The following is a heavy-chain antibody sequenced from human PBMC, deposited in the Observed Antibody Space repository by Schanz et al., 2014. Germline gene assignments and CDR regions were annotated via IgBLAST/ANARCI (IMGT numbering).Heavy chain of an antibody. CDR1: GFTVSNSY. V-gene: IGHV3-66*01. CDR2: IYSSGST. D-gene: IGHD2-21*01. J-gene: IGHJ4*02. Sequence: VQLVDSGGGLVKPGGSLRLSCAASGFTVSNSYIHWVRQAPGKGLEWVSTIYSSGSTYYADSVKGRFTISRDNSNNTVYLQMNPLRAEDTAVYYCAREDCSATSCDFRYWGQGTLVTVSS. CDR3: AREDCSATSCDFRY.